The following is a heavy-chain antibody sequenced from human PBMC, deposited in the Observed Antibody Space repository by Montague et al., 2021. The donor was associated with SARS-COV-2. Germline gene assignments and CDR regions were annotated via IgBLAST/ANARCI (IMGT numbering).Heavy chain of an antibody. CDR2: IYYSGST. D-gene: IGHD6-19*01. CDR3: ARANWDNCYSSGWRFDP. Sequence: SETLSLTCTVSGGSISSYYWSWIRQPPGKGLEWIGYIYYSGSTNYNPSLKSRVTISVDTSKNQFSLKLSSVTAADTAVYYCARANWDNCYSSGWRFDPWGQGTLVTVSS. J-gene: IGHJ5*02. V-gene: IGHV4-59*01. CDR1: GGSISSYY.